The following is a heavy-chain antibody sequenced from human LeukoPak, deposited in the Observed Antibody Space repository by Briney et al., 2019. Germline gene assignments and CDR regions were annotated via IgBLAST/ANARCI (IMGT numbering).Heavy chain of an antibody. Sequence: SETLSLTCIVSGGSISSYYWSWIRQPAGQGLEWIGRISVSDGTNYNPSLKSRVTISVDTSKNQFSLNLTSVTAADTAVYHCVRRNYVSGRIDPWGQGTLVTVSS. V-gene: IGHV4-4*07. CDR1: GGSISSYY. D-gene: IGHD3-16*01. J-gene: IGHJ5*02. CDR2: ISVSDGT. CDR3: VRRNYVSGRIDP.